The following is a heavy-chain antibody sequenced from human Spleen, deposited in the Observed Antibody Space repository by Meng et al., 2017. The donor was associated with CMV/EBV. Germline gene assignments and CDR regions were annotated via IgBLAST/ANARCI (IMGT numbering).Heavy chain of an antibody. CDR2: ISAYNGNT. J-gene: IGHJ3*01. CDR3: ARDRGHSGTYYGGDAFDL. Sequence: ASVKVSCKASGYTFTSYGINWVRQAPGQGLEWMGWISAYNGNTNYAQKFQGRVTMTTDTSTNRVDMELRSLRSDDTAVYYCARDRGHSGTYYGGDAFDLWGQGTVVTVSS. CDR1: GYTFTSYG. D-gene: IGHD1-26*01. V-gene: IGHV1-18*01.